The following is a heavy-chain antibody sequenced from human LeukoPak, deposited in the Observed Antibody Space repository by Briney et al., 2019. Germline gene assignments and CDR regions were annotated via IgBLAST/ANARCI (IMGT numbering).Heavy chain of an antibody. D-gene: IGHD5-18*01. CDR2: ISSSGSTI. Sequence: GGSLRLSCAASGFTFSDYYMSWIRRAPGRGLEWVSYISSSGSTIYYADSVKGRFTISRDNAKNSLYLQMNSLRAEDTAVYYCARDEMVTGFDYWGQGTLVTVSS. J-gene: IGHJ4*02. V-gene: IGHV3-11*01. CDR3: ARDEMVTGFDY. CDR1: GFTFSDYY.